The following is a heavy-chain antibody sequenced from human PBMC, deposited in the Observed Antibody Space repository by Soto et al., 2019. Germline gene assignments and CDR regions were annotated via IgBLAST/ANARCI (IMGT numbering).Heavy chain of an antibody. V-gene: IGHV4-39*01. D-gene: IGHD6-25*01. CDR1: GGSISSSSYY. Sequence: PSETLSLTCTVSGGSISSSSYYWGWIRQPPGKGLEWIGSIYYSGSTYYNPSLKSRVTISLDTSKNQFSLKLSSVTAADTAVYYCARQTAANDAFDIWGQGTMVTVSS. CDR3: ARQTAANDAFDI. CDR2: IYYSGST. J-gene: IGHJ3*02.